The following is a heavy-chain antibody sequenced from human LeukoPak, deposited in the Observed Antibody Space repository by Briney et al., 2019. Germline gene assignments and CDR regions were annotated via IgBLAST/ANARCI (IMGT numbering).Heavy chain of an antibody. J-gene: IGHJ4*02. CDR2: IAQDGSEK. D-gene: IGHD5-12*01. CDR3: ARGLSGRSGYDSGY. V-gene: IGHV3-7*01. Sequence: GGSLRLSCAVSGFTFRSYWISWVRQAPGKGLEWVANIAQDGSEKKYVDSLRGRFTISRDNAKSSVYLQMNSLRDEDTAVYYCARGLSGRSGYDSGYWGQGTLVTVSS. CDR1: GFTFRSYW.